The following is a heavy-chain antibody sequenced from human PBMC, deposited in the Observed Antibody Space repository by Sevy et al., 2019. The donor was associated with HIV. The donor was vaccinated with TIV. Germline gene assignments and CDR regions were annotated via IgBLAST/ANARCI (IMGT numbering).Heavy chain of an antibody. J-gene: IGHJ4*02. CDR1: GGSITSHY. CDR2: IYYNGHI. CDR3: AGENAWGRGYS. V-gene: IGHV4-59*08. D-gene: IGHD1-26*01. Sequence: SETLSLTCTVSGGSITSHYWNWIRQPPGKGLEWIANIYYNGHINYNPSLKSRVTLSLDTSKNQFSLRLSSVTAADTAMYYCAGENAWGRGYSWGQGTLVIVSS.